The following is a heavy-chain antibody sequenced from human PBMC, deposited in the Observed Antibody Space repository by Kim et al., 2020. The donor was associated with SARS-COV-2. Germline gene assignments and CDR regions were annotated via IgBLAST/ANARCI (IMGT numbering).Heavy chain of an antibody. Sequence: GGSLRLSCAASGFTFSSYAMHWVRQAPGKGLEWVAVIWYDGSNKYYADSVKGRFTISRDNSKNTLYLQMNSLRAEDTAVYYCARRSGYSSSWYDIWFDPWGQGTLVPVSS. CDR2: IWYDGSNK. J-gene: IGHJ5*02. D-gene: IGHD6-13*01. CDR1: GFTFSSYA. CDR3: ARRSGYSSSWYDIWFDP. V-gene: IGHV3-33*01.